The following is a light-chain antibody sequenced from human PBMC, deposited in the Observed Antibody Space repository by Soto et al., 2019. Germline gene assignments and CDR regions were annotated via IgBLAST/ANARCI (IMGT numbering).Light chain of an antibody. Sequence: DIQMTQSPSSLSASVGDRVTITCRASQGISNFLAWYQQKPGKVPKLLISAASTLQSGVPSRVSGSGSGTAFTLTITSLQPEDVATYYCQKYSSVITFGQGTRLEIK. CDR2: AAS. V-gene: IGKV1-27*01. J-gene: IGKJ5*01. CDR3: QKYSSVIT. CDR1: QGISNF.